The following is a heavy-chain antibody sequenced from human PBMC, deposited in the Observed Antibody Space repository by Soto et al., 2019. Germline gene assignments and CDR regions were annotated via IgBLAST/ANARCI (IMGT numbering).Heavy chain of an antibody. CDR1: GGSFSGYY. Sequence: SETLSLTCAVYGGSFSGYYWSWIRQPPGKGLEWIGEINHGGSSNYNPSLKSRVTISLDTSKNQFSLKLSSVTAADTAVYYCARGIVAATSDTYYYYYGMDVWGQGTTVTVSS. CDR2: INHGGSS. CDR3: ARGIVAATSDTYYYYYGMDV. V-gene: IGHV4-34*01. J-gene: IGHJ6*02. D-gene: IGHD2-15*01.